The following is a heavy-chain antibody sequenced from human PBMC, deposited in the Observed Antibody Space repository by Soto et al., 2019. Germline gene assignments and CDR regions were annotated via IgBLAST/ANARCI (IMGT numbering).Heavy chain of an antibody. Sequence: PSETLSLTCAVYGGSFSGYYWSWIRQPPGKGLEWIGEINHSGSTNYNPSLKSRVTISVDTSKNQFSLKLSSVTAADTAVYYCARAQINAFWSGYGYYYYGMDVWGQGTTVTVSS. CDR1: GGSFSGYY. CDR3: ARAQINAFWSGYGYYYYGMDV. V-gene: IGHV4-34*01. D-gene: IGHD3-3*01. J-gene: IGHJ6*02. CDR2: INHSGST.